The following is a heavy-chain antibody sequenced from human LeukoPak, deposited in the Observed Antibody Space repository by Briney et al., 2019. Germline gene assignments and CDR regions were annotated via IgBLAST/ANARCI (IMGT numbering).Heavy chain of an antibody. CDR1: GGSIRSYY. J-gene: IGHJ4*02. CDR3: ARVDYDFWSGYYTFRGYFDY. D-gene: IGHD3-3*01. Sequence: PSETLSLTCTISGGSIRSYYWSWIRQPPGKGLEWIGEINHSGSTNYNPSLKSRVTISVDTSKNQFSLKLSSVTAADTAVYYCARVDYDFWSGYYTFRGYFDYWGQGTLVTVSS. V-gene: IGHV4-34*01. CDR2: INHSGST.